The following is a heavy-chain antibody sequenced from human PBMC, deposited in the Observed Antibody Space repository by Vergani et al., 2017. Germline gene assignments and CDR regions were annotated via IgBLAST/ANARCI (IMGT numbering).Heavy chain of an antibody. Sequence: QVQLQESGPGLVKPSETLSLTCTVSGGSISSYYWSWIRQPPGKGLEWIGYIYYSGSTNYNPSLKSRVTISVDTSKNQFSLKLSSVTAADTAVYYCARDGYYDSIAYWAYWGQGTLVTVSS. D-gene: IGHD3-22*01. V-gene: IGHV4-59*01. J-gene: IGHJ4*02. CDR2: IYYSGST. CDR3: ARDGYYDSIAYWAY. CDR1: GGSISSYY.